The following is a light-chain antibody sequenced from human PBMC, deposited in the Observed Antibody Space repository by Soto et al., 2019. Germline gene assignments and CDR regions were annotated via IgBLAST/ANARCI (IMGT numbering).Light chain of an antibody. Sequence: QSALTQPASVSGSPGQSITISCTGTSSDVGAYNYVSWYQHHPGKAPKLIIYEVVNRPSGVSNRFSASKSGNTASLTISGLQAEDEADYYCSSYTDSSPVLFGGGTKLTVL. V-gene: IGLV2-14*01. CDR3: SSYTDSSPVL. J-gene: IGLJ2*01. CDR2: EVV. CDR1: SSDVGAYNY.